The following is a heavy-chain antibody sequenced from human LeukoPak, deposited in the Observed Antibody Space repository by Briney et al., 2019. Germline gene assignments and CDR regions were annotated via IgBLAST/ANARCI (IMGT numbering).Heavy chain of an antibody. D-gene: IGHD3-10*01. CDR1: GYTFNSNG. Sequence: ASVKVSCKASGYTFNSNGISWVRQAPGQGLEWMGWINPNSGGTNYAQKFQGWVTMTRDTSISTAYMELSRLRSDDTAVYYCARAPHYYGSGSYWDDAFDIWGQGTMVTVSS. CDR3: ARAPHYYGSGSYWDDAFDI. V-gene: IGHV1-2*04. J-gene: IGHJ3*02. CDR2: INPNSGGT.